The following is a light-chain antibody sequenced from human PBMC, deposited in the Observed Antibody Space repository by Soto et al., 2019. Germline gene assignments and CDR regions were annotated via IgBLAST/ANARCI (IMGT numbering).Light chain of an antibody. J-gene: IGKJ2*01. CDR1: QSISSNY. V-gene: IGKV3-20*01. CDR2: GAS. Sequence: IVLTQSPGTLSLSPGERATLSCRASQSISSNYIAWYQQKPGQAPRLLIYGASSRGSGVPDRFSGSGSGTDFTLNISRLEPEDFAVYYCQQYGSSGYTFGQGTKLEIK. CDR3: QQYGSSGYT.